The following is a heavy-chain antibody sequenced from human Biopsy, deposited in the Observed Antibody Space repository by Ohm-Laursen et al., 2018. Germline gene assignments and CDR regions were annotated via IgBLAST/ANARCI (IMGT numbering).Heavy chain of an antibody. CDR3: ARGMRSSGWPYFDS. CDR2: IYDRGSTA. V-gene: IGHV4-61*01. J-gene: IGHJ4*02. D-gene: IGHD6-19*01. CDR1: GDSVSSGSFY. Sequence: SQTLFLTWTVSGDSVSSGSFYWTWIRQPPGQGLEYIGYIYDRGSTANYNPSLESRVTMSVDMPKNQFSLKLSSVTAADTAIYYCARGMRSSGWPYFDSWGQGTLVTVSS.